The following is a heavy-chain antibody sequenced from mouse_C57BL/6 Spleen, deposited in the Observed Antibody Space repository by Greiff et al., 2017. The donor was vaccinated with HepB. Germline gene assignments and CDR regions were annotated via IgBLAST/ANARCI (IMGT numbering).Heavy chain of an antibody. Sequence: VQLQQPGTELVKPGASVKLSCKASGYTFTNYWMHWVKQRPGQGLEWIGNINPSNGGTNYNEKFKSKATLTVDKSSSTAYMQLSSLTSEDSAVYYCARDLATTVVATDYWGQGTTLTVSS. V-gene: IGHV1-53*01. J-gene: IGHJ2*01. CDR2: INPSNGGT. CDR3: ARDLATTVVATDY. CDR1: GYTFTNYW. D-gene: IGHD1-1*01.